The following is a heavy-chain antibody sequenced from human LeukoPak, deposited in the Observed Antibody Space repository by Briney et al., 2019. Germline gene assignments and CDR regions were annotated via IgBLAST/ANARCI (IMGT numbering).Heavy chain of an antibody. J-gene: IGHJ5*02. CDR1: GYTFTGYY. CDR3: ARALDYDILTGYFGFSP. D-gene: IGHD3-9*01. V-gene: IGHV1-2*02. Sequence: ASVTVSCKASGYTFTGYYMHWVRQAPGQGLEWMGWINPNSGGTNYAQKFQGRVTMTRDTSISTAYMELSRLRSDDTAVYYCARALDYDILTGYFGFSPWGQGTLVTVAS. CDR2: INPNSGGT.